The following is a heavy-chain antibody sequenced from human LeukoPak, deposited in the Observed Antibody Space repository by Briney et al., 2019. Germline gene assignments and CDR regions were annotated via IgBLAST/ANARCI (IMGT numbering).Heavy chain of an antibody. CDR2: ISYDGSNK. CDR3: AKDGGYSGYDPKVSLDY. V-gene: IGHV3-30*18. D-gene: IGHD5-12*01. Sequence: GRSLRLSCAASGFTFSSYGMHWVRQAPGKGLEWVAVISYDGSNKYYADSVKGRFTISRDNSKNTLYLQMNSLRAEDTAVYYCAKDGGYSGYDPKVSLDYWGQGTLVTVSS. J-gene: IGHJ4*02. CDR1: GFTFSSYG.